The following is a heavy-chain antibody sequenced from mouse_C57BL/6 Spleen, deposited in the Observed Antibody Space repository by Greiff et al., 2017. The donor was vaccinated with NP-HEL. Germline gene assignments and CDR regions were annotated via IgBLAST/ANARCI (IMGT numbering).Heavy chain of an antibody. CDR2: IDPSDSET. J-gene: IGHJ2*01. V-gene: IGHV1-52*01. CDR1: GYTFTSYW. Sequence: QVHVKQPGAELVRPGSSVKLSCKASGYTFTSYWMHWVKQRPIQGLEWIGNIDPSDSETHYNQKFKDKATLTVDKSSSTAYMQLSSLTSEDSAVYYCARSDGYSYYFDYWGQGTTLTVSS. D-gene: IGHD2-3*01. CDR3: ARSDGYSYYFDY.